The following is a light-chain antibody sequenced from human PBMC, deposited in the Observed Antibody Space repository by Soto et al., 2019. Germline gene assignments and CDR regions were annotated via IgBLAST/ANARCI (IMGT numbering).Light chain of an antibody. CDR3: LLSYSGARLVV. CDR1: TGAATSDHY. Sequence: QAVVTQEPSLTVSPGGTVTLTCGSSTGAATSDHYPYWLQQKPGQAPRTLIYDTSNKHSWTPARFSGSLLGGKAALTLSGAQPEDEAEYYCLLSYSGARLVVFGGGTQLTVL. J-gene: IGLJ2*01. V-gene: IGLV7-46*01. CDR2: DTS.